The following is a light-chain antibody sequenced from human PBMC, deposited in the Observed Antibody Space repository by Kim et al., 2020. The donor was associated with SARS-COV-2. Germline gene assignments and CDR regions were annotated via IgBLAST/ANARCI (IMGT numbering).Light chain of an antibody. CDR1: SSNIGAGYD. Sequence: VTLSCTGSSSNIGAGYDVHWYQQLPGTAPKLLIYGNSNRPSGVPDRFSGSKSGTSASLAITGLQAEDEADYYCQSYDSSLSGSVVFGGGTKLTVL. CDR2: GNS. V-gene: IGLV1-40*01. CDR3: QSYDSSLSGSVV. J-gene: IGLJ2*01.